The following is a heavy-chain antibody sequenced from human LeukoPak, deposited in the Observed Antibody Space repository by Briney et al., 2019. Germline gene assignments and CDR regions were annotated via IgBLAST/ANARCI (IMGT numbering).Heavy chain of an antibody. V-gene: IGHV1-69*04. CDR2: IIPILGIA. CDR3: ARGGGYSGYLFDY. CDR1: GGTFSSYA. D-gene: IGHD5-12*01. Sequence: ASVKVSCKGSGGTFSSYAISWVRQAPGQGLEWMGRIIPILGIANYAQKFQGRVTITADKSTSTAYMELSSLRSEDTAVYYCARGGGYSGYLFDYWGQGTLVTVSS. J-gene: IGHJ4*02.